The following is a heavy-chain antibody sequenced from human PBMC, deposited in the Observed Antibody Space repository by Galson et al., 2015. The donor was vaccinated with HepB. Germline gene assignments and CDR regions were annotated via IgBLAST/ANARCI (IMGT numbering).Heavy chain of an antibody. Sequence: SVKVSCKASGYTFTSYYMHWVRQAPGQALEWMGIINPSGGSTSYAQKFQGRVTMTRDTSTSTVYMELSSLRSEDTAVYYCARLNTYYYDSSGPSCFDYWGQGTLVTVSS. D-gene: IGHD3-22*01. CDR3: ARLNTYYYDSSGPSCFDY. J-gene: IGHJ4*02. CDR2: INPSGGST. CDR1: GYTFTSYY. V-gene: IGHV1-46*01.